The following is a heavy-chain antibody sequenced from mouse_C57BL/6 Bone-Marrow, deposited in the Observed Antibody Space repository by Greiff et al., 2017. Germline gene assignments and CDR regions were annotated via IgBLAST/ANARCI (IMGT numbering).Heavy chain of an antibody. CDR3: ATFDV. V-gene: IGHV5-17*01. J-gene: IGHJ1*03. CDR2: ISSGSSTI. Sequence: EVTLVESGGGLVKPGGSLELSCAASGFTFSDYGMHWVRQAPEKGLEWVAYISSGSSTIYYADTVKGRFTISRDNAKNTLFLQMTSLRSEDTAMYYCATFDVWGTGTTVTVSS. CDR1: GFTFSDYG.